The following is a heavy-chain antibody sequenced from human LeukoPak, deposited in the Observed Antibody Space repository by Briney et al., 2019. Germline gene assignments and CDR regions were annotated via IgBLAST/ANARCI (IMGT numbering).Heavy chain of an antibody. J-gene: IGHJ4*02. V-gene: IGHV3-30-3*01. D-gene: IGHD4-17*01. CDR3: ARGYGDSGFDY. Sequence: GGSLRLSCAASGFTFSSYAMHWVRQAPGKGLEWVAVISYDGSNKYYADSVKGRFTISRDNSKNTLCLQMNSLRAEDTAVYYCARGYGDSGFDYWGQGTLVTVSS. CDR2: ISYDGSNK. CDR1: GFTFSSYA.